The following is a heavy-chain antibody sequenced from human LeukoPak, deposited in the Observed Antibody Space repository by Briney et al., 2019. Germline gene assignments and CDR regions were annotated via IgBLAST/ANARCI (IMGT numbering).Heavy chain of an antibody. D-gene: IGHD3-10*01. CDR3: ASKGQNYMVRGVIQLQDKSGYYYYYMDV. CDR1: GYTFTSFD. V-gene: IGHV1-18*01. Sequence: GASVKVSCKASGYTFTSFDINWVRQAPGQGLEWMGWISAYNGNTNYAQKLQGRVTITADESTSTAYMELSSLRSEDTAVYYCASKGQNYMVRGVIQLQDKSGYYYYYMDVWGKGTTVTVSS. CDR2: ISAYNGNT. J-gene: IGHJ6*03.